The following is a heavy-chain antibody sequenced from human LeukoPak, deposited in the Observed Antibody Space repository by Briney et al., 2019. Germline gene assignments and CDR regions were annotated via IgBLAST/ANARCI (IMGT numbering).Heavy chain of an antibody. Sequence: SQTLSLTCAVSGGSINSGGYSWTWIRQPPGKGLEWIGYIYHSGSTYYNPSLQSRVTISMDRSKNQFSLKLNSVAAADTAVYYCASYNWNYKGIDYWGQGTLVTVSS. J-gene: IGHJ4*02. D-gene: IGHD1-7*01. CDR3: ASYNWNYKGIDY. CDR2: IYHSGST. CDR1: GGSINSGGYS. V-gene: IGHV4-30-2*01.